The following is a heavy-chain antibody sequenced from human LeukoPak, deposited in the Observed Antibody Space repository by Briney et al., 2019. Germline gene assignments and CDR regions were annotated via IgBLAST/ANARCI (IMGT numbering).Heavy chain of an antibody. CDR1: GFTFSSYW. CDR3: ARDSSSWPEYFQH. CDR2: IKQDGSEK. J-gene: IGHJ1*01. Sequence: GGSLRLSCAASGFTFSSYWMSWVRQAPGKGLEWVANIKQDGSEKYYVDSVKGRFTISRDNAKNSLYLRMNSLRAEDTAVYYCARDSSSWPEYFQHWGQGTLVTVSS. D-gene: IGHD6-13*01. V-gene: IGHV3-7*01.